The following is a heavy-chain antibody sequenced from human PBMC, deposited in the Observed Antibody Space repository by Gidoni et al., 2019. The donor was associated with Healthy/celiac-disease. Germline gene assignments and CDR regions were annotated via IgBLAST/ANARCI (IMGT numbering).Heavy chain of an antibody. D-gene: IGHD5-12*01. Sequence: QVQLQQWGAGLLKPSETLSLTCAVYGWSFSAYYWSWIRQPPGKGLEWIGEINHSGSTNYNPSLKSRVTISVDTSKNQFSLKLSSVTAADTAVYYCAREVEMATINQPRPDGFDYWGQGTLVTVSS. J-gene: IGHJ4*02. CDR3: AREVEMATINQPRPDGFDY. CDR2: INHSGST. V-gene: IGHV4-34*01. CDR1: GWSFSAYY.